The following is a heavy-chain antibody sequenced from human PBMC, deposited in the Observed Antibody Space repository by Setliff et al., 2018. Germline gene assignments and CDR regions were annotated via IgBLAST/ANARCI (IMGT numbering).Heavy chain of an antibody. CDR2: IYDSGSS. CDR3: GRGFSRIEGWGNWFDP. V-gene: IGHV4-39*01. Sequence: ETLSLTCTVSGGSVSNSGFFWGWLRQAPGKGPEWIGNIYDSGSSNYNASLKSRPIITRDTSKNQISPKLTSVTAADTAVYYCGRGFSRIEGWGNWFDPWGQGILVTVSS. J-gene: IGHJ5*02. CDR1: GGSVSNSGFF. D-gene: IGHD2-15*01.